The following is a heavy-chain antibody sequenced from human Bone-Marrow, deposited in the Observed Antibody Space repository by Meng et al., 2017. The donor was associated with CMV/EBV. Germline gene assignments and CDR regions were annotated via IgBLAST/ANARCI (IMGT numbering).Heavy chain of an antibody. D-gene: IGHD2-2*03. CDR2: INPNSGGT. CDR3: ERDRDWIYAASNYYYSYGMDV. Sequence: ASVKVSCKASGYTFTAFYMHWVRQAPGQGLECMGWINPNSGGTNYAQKVQGRVTMTRGTSISTAYMELCRLRSDDTAVYYCERDRDWIYAASNYYYSYGMDVWSQGTTVTVSS. CDR1: GYTFTAFY. V-gene: IGHV1-2*02. J-gene: IGHJ6*02.